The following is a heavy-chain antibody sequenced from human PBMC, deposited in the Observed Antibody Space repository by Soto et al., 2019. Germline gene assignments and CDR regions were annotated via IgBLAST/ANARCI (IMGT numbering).Heavy chain of an antibody. V-gene: IGHV4-61*01. CDR1: GGSVSSNSYY. CDR2: IYYSGST. J-gene: IGHJ6*02. D-gene: IGHD1-26*01. Sequence: SETLSLTCTVSGGSVSSNSYYWSWIRQPQGKGLDWIGYIYYSGSTYYIPSLKSRVTISVDTSNNQFSLKLSSVTAADTAVYYCARGWELLEYYYYGMDVWGQGTTVTVSS. CDR3: ARGWELLEYYYYGMDV.